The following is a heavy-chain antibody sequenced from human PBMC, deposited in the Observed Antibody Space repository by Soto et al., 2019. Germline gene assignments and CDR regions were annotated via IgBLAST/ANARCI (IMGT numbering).Heavy chain of an antibody. D-gene: IGHD6-6*01. V-gene: IGHV4-59*08. CDR3: ARHEKGSSFDH. J-gene: IGHJ4*02. Sequence: SETLSLTCSVSGGSVGRYYWSWIRQSPGKGLEWIGFIYDSENTNYNPSLKSRVTISGDTSKNQLSLTLSSVTAADTAIYYCARHEKGSSFDHWGQGALVTVSS. CDR1: GGSVGRYY. CDR2: IYDSENT.